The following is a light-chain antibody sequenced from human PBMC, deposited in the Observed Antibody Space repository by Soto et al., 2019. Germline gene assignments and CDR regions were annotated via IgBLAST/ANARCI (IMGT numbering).Light chain of an antibody. CDR2: DVS. Sequence: DIQMTQSPPSVLVSVGDRVTITCQASHHINTHFNCFHQRPGKAPRLVIDDVSNLGNSVSSRFSGTLAGPDFIFTIISLQPEDVGTYYCQQYDTFPFTFGGGTKVQIK. CDR1: HHINTH. CDR3: QQYDTFPFT. V-gene: IGKV1-33*01. J-gene: IGKJ4*01.